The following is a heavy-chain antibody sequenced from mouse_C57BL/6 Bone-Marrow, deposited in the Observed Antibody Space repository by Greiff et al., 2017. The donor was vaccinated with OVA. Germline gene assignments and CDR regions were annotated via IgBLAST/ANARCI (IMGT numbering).Heavy chain of an antibody. V-gene: IGHV1-59*01. CDR2: IDPSDSYT. D-gene: IGHD4-1*01. CDR1: GYTFTSYW. J-gene: IGHJ1*03. CDR3: ARNWGRGWYFDD. Sequence: VQLQQPGAELVRPGTSVKLSCKASGYTFTSYWMHWVKPRPGQGLEWIGVIDPSDSYTNYNQKFKGKATLTVDTSSSTAYMQLSSLTSEDSAVYYWARNWGRGWYFDDWGTGTTVTVSS.